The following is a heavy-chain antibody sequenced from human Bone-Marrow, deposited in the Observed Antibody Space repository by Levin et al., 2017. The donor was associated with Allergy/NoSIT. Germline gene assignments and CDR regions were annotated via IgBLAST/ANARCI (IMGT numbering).Heavy chain of an antibody. CDR1: GGSFSGYY. CDR3: ARSGLRITIFRGWFDP. Sequence: TSETLSLTCAVYGGSFSGYYWSWIRQPPGKGLEWIGEINHSGSTNYNPSLKSRVTISVDTSKNQFSLKLSSVTAADTAVYYCARSGLRITIFRGWFDPWGQGTLVTVSS. CDR2: INHSGST. D-gene: IGHD3-3*01. J-gene: IGHJ5*02. V-gene: IGHV4-34*01.